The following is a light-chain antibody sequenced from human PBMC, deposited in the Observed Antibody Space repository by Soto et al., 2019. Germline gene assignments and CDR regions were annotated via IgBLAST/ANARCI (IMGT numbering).Light chain of an antibody. Sequence: EVVLTQSPGTLSLSPGQIATLSCRASQTVRSGYLAWYQLKPGQAPGLLIYGASTRATGIPDRFRGSGAGTDFTLTISRLEPEDFAVYSCQQYASSPWTFGQGTKVEVK. J-gene: IGKJ1*01. CDR2: GAS. CDR1: QTVRSGY. V-gene: IGKV3-20*01. CDR3: QQYASSPWT.